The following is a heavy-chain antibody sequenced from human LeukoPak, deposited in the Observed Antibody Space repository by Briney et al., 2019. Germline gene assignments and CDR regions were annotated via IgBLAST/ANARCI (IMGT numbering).Heavy chain of an antibody. V-gene: IGHV4-59*01. Sequence: PSETLSLTCTVSGGSISSYYWSWIRQPPGKGLEGIGYIYYSGSTNYNPSLKSRVTISVDTSKNQFSLKLSSVTAAGTAVYYCAVGSGTQDLVYFDYWGQGTLVTVSS. D-gene: IGHD3-10*01. CDR1: GGSISSYY. J-gene: IGHJ4*02. CDR3: AVGSGTQDLVYFDY. CDR2: IYYSGST.